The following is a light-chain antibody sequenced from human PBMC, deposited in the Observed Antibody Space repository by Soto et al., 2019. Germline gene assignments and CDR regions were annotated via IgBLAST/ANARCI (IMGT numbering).Light chain of an antibody. Sequence: QSALTQPAAVSASPGQSITISCTGTSSDVGGYKFVSWYQHHPGKAPKLMIYEVNNRPSGVSNRFSGSKSGNTASLTISGLQPEDEADYYCLSCTSANTRVFGGGTQLTVL. J-gene: IGLJ3*02. V-gene: IGLV2-14*01. CDR1: SSDVGGYKF. CDR2: EVN. CDR3: LSCTSANTRV.